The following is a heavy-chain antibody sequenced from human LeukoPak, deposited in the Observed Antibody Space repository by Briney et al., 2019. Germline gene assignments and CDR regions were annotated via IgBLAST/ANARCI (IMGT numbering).Heavy chain of an antibody. CDR1: GGSISSDTYY. J-gene: IGHJ4*02. D-gene: IGHD6-19*01. CDR3: ARVQFGAAGSFDC. Sequence: SQTLSLTCTVSGGSISSDTYYWSWIRQPAGKGLEWIGRIFTSGRIDYNPSLRSRVAMSVDTSKNQFSLKMSSVTAADTAVYFCARVQFGAAGSFDCWGQGTLFTVSS. CDR2: IFTSGRI. V-gene: IGHV4-61*02.